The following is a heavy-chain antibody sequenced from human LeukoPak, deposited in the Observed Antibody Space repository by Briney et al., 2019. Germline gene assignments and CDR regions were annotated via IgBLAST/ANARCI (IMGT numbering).Heavy chain of an antibody. CDR3: ARLLRSSTNFDY. CDR1: GGSISSSNW. Sequence: SGTLSLTCAVSGGSISSSNWWSWVRQSPGKGLEWIGEIYHDGSTNSSPSLKSRVTISLDKSRNQFSLNLNSVTAADTAVYYCARLLRSSTNFDYWGQGTLVTVSS. J-gene: IGHJ4*02. D-gene: IGHD3-22*01. V-gene: IGHV4-4*02. CDR2: IYHDGST.